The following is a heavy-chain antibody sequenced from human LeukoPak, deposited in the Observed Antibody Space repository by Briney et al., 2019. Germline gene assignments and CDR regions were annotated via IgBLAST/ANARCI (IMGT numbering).Heavy chain of an antibody. V-gene: IGHV1-69*05. CDR2: IIPIFGTA. J-gene: IGHJ1*01. CDR1: GGTFSSYA. CDR3: ARALTYYYDSGGYYTEYFQH. D-gene: IGHD3-22*01. Sequence: ASVKVSCKASGGTFSSYAISWVRQAPGQGLEWMGRIIPIFGTANYAQKFQGRVTITTDESTSTAYMELSSLRSEDTAVYYCARALTYYYDSGGYYTEYFQHWGQGTLVTVSS.